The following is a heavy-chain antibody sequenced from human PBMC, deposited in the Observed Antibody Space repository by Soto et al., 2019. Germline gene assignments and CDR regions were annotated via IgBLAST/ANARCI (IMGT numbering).Heavy chain of an antibody. D-gene: IGHD1-7*01. Sequence: SVKVSCKTSGGTFSGYAISWVLQAHGQGLEWMGGIIPIFGTANYAQKFQGRVTITADESTSTAYMELSSLRSEDTAVYYCATGYNWNSGTPPPPRMDVLGQGTSVTVSS. CDR2: IIPIFGTA. CDR3: ATGYNWNSGTPPPPRMDV. J-gene: IGHJ6*02. V-gene: IGHV1-69*13. CDR1: GGTFSGYA.